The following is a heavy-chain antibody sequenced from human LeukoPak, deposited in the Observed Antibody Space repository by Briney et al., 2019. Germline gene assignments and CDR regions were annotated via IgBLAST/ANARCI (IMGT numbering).Heavy chain of an antibody. V-gene: IGHV4-59*01. Sequence: SETLSLTCTVSGGSISSYYWSWIRQPPAKGLEWIGYIYYSGSTNYNPSLKSRVTISVDTSKNQFSLKLSSVTAADTAVYYCARDGSSGWYYDYWGQGTLVTVSS. D-gene: IGHD6-19*01. CDR2: IYYSGST. CDR3: ARDGSSGWYYDY. CDR1: GGSISSYY. J-gene: IGHJ4*02.